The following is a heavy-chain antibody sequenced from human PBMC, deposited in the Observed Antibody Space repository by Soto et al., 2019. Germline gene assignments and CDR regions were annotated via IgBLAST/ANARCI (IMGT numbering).Heavy chain of an antibody. V-gene: IGHV3-23*01. CDR3: AKAFGSGYDFDY. CDR2: VSASGGST. Sequence: ESGGGLVQPGGSLRLSCAASGFTFSSYAMSWVRQAPGKGLEWVSAVSASGGSTYYADSVKGRFTISRDNSKNTVYLQMNSLRAEDTAVYYCAKAFGSGYDFDYWGQGTLVTVSS. J-gene: IGHJ4*02. D-gene: IGHD5-12*01. CDR1: GFTFSSYA.